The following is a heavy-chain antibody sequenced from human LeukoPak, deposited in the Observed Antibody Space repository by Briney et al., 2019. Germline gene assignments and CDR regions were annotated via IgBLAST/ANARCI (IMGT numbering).Heavy chain of an antibody. Sequence: GGSLRLSCAASGFTFSSYWMHWVRQAPGKGLVWVSRINSDGSSTSYADSVKGRFTISRDNAKNTLYLQMNSLRAEDTAVYYCARAGYSGSSPATGAFDIWGQGTMVTVSS. CDR1: GFTFSSYW. D-gene: IGHD1-26*01. J-gene: IGHJ3*02. CDR2: INSDGSST. CDR3: ARAGYSGSSPATGAFDI. V-gene: IGHV3-74*01.